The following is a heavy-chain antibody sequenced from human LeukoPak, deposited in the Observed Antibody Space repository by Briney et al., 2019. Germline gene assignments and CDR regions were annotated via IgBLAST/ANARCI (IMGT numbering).Heavy chain of an antibody. CDR3: ARAQSGSYLGNWFDP. J-gene: IGHJ5*02. D-gene: IGHD1-26*01. CDR1: GYTFTSYY. CDR2: IDPSGGST. Sequence: VSVKVSCKTSGYTFTSYYINWVRQAPGQGLEWMGLIDPSGGSTSYAQNFQGRVTMTRDTSTSTVYMELSALRSEDTALYYCARAQSGSYLGNWFDPWGQGTLVTVSS. V-gene: IGHV1-46*01.